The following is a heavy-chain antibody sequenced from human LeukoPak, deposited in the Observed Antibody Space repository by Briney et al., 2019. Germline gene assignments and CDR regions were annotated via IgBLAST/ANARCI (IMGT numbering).Heavy chain of an antibody. CDR3: ARRGYTSGLDY. CDR1: RFTFSSFE. J-gene: IGHJ4*02. D-gene: IGHD5-18*01. Sequence: GRCLRLSCAASRFTFSSFEMNWVRQAPGKCREWVSYISSSGRTIYYADSVKGRFTISRDNAKNSLYLQVNSLRAEDTAVYYCARRGYTSGLDYWGQGTLVTVSS. CDR2: ISSSGRTI. V-gene: IGHV3-48*03.